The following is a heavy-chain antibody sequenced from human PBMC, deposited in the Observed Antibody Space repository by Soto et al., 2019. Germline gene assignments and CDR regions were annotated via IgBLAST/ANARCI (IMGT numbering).Heavy chain of an antibody. V-gene: IGHV3-21*01. D-gene: IGHD1-7*01. J-gene: IGHJ5*01. CDR3: ARDPPSGTTLDWFDS. Sequence: PGGSLRLSCAASGFTFSSDSMGGGRQAPGKGLEWVASISSSGSFVNYADSVKGRFTISRDNAKNSLYLQMRSLKDEDTAVYYCARDPPSGTTLDWFDSWGQGTLVTVSS. CDR1: GFTFSSDS. CDR2: ISSSGSFV.